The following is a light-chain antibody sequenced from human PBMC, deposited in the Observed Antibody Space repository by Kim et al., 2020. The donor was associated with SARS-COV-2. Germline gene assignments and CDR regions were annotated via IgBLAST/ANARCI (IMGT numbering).Light chain of an antibody. CDR1: QSVSSN. CDR2: GTS. Sequence: EIVMTQSPATLSVSPGERATLSCRASQSVSSNLAWYQQKPGQAPRLLIYGTSTSPGIPARISGSGSGTEFTLTISSLQSEDFAVYYCQQYNNWQWTFGQGTKVDIK. J-gene: IGKJ1*01. CDR3: QQYNNWQWT. V-gene: IGKV3-15*01.